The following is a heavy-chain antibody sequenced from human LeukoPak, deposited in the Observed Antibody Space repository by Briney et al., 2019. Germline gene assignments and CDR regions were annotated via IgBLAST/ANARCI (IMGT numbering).Heavy chain of an antibody. CDR2: IYTSGST. CDR3: AREGSRFLLYNWFDP. J-gene: IGHJ5*02. Sequence: PSETLSLTCTVSGGSISSYYWSWIRQPAGKGLEWIGRIYTSGSTNYNPSLKSRVTMSVDTSKNQFSLKLSSVTAADTAVYYCAREGSRFLLYNWFDPWGQGTLVTVSS. V-gene: IGHV4-4*07. CDR1: GGSISSYY. D-gene: IGHD3-16*01.